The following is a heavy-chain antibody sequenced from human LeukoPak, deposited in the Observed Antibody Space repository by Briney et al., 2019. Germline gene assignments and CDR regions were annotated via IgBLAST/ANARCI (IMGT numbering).Heavy chain of an antibody. CDR2: ISGGGGST. CDR1: GFTFTSYS. V-gene: IGHV3-23*01. J-gene: IGHJ6*02. D-gene: IGHD4/OR15-4a*01. Sequence: PGGSLRLSCAASGFTFTSYSMNWVRQAPGKGLEWVSTISGGGGSTYYADSVKGRFTISRDNSKNTLYLQVNSLRAEDTAVYYCAKYGASGGSHGMDVWGQGTTVTVS. CDR3: AKYGASGGSHGMDV.